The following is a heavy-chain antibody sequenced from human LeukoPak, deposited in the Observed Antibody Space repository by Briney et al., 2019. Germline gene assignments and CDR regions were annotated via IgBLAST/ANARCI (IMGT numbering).Heavy chain of an antibody. CDR2: IYHSGGT. V-gene: IGHV4-38-2*02. CDR1: GYSIISGYY. J-gene: IGHJ4*02. CDR3: AGGYSPADY. Sequence: SETLSLTRTVSGYSIISGYYWAWTRQPPGKGREWIGRIYHSGGTYYNRSLKSRVTISVDTTKNQFSLKLSSVTAADTAVYYRAGGYSPADYWGQGTLVTVSS. D-gene: IGHD5-18*01.